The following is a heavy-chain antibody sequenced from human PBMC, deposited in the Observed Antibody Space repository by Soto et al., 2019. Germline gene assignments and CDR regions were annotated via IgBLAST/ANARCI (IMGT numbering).Heavy chain of an antibody. J-gene: IGHJ6*02. V-gene: IGHV1-18*01. CDR1: DYIFTTYG. CDR2: VSPYSNIT. CDR3: ARNGERDLGLNYYFYYGMDS. D-gene: IGHD3-10*01. Sequence: ASVKVSCKASDYIFTTYGISWVRQSPGQGLEWMGWVSPYSNITNYAQKFQGRVTMTTETSTSTVYMELRSLRSDDTAMYYCARNGERDLGLNYYFYYGMDSWGQGTSVTVSS.